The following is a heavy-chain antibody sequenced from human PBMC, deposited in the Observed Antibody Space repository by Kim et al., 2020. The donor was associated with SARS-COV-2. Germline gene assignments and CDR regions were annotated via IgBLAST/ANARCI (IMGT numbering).Heavy chain of an antibody. Sequence: SVKVSCKASGGTFSSYAISWVRQATGQGLEWMGGIIPIFGTANYAQKFQGRVTITADESTSTAYMELSSLRSEDTAVYYCARVRYDSSGYYYPHEIWGQGTMVTVSS. J-gene: IGHJ3*02. CDR2: IIPIFGTA. CDR1: GGTFSSYA. D-gene: IGHD3-22*01. V-gene: IGHV1-69*13. CDR3: ARVRYDSSGYYYPHEI.